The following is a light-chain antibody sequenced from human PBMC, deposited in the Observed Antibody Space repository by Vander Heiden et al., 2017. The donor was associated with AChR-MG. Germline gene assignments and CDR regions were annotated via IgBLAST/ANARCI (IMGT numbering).Light chain of an antibody. V-gene: IGKV3-15*01. CDR1: QSVSSN. Sequence: EIVMTQSPATLSVSPGERATLSCRASQSVSSNLDWYQQKPGQAPRLLIYGASTRANGIPDRFSGSGSGKEFTLTISSLQYEDFAVYYWQQDNTSYTFGQGTKLDIK. CDR3: QQDNTSYT. CDR2: GAS. J-gene: IGKJ2*01.